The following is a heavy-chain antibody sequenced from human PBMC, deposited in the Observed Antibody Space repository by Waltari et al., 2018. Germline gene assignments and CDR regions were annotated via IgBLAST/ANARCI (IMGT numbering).Heavy chain of an antibody. J-gene: IGHJ5*02. CDR1: GGSISSGSYY. CDR2: IYTSGST. CDR3: ARGDYDFWSGTSNNWFDP. V-gene: IGHV4-61*02. Sequence: QVQLQESGPGLVKPSQTLSLTCTVSGGSISSGSYYWRWIRQPAGQGLEWIGRIYTSGSTNYNPSLKSRVTISVDTSKNQFSLKLSSVTAADTAVYYCARGDYDFWSGTSNNWFDPWGQGTLVTVSS. D-gene: IGHD3-3*01.